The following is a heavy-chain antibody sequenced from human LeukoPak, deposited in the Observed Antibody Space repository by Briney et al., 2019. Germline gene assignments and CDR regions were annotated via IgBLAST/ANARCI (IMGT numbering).Heavy chain of an antibody. V-gene: IGHV3-23*01. CDR2: SSGSGSST. D-gene: IGHD3-10*01. CDR3: AKTSSYSPTYYFDY. CDR1: GFTFSSYG. Sequence: GGSLRLSCAVSGFTFSSYGMNWVRRAPGKGLEWVSGSSGSGSSTYYADSVKGRFTISRGNSKNTLYLQMNSLRAEDTAVYYCAKTSSYSPTYYFDYWGQGSLVTVSS. J-gene: IGHJ4*02.